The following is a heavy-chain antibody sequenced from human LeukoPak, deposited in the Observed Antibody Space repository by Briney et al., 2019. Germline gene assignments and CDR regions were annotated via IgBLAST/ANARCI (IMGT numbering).Heavy chain of an antibody. V-gene: IGHV4-34*03. Sequence: SETLSLTCAVYGGSFSGYYWSWIRQPPGKGLEWIGEINHSGSTNYNPSLKSRVTISVDTSKNQFSLKLSSVTAADTAVYYCTCGSGYSDAFDIWGQGTMVTVSP. CDR3: TCGSGYSDAFDI. J-gene: IGHJ3*02. CDR2: INHSGST. D-gene: IGHD3-22*01. CDR1: GGSFSGYY.